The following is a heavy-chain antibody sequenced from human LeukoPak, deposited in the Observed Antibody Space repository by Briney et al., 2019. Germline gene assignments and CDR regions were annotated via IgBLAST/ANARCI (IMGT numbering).Heavy chain of an antibody. CDR1: GASISNYY. Sequence: SETLSLTCTVSGASISNYYWSWIRQPPGKGLEWIGYIHFGGSTDYNPSLKSRVTISVDTSKNQLSLKLSSVTAADTAVYYCARDGYNYPLGYWGQGTLVTVSS. V-gene: IGHV4-59*01. D-gene: IGHD5-24*01. J-gene: IGHJ4*02. CDR3: ARDGYNYPLGY. CDR2: IHFGGST.